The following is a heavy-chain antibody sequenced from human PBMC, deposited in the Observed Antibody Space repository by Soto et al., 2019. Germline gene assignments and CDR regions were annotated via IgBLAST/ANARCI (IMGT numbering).Heavy chain of an antibody. CDR2: IIPIFGTA. CDR1: GGTFSSYA. Sequence: GASVKVSCKASGGTFSSYAISWVRQAPGQGLEWMGGIIPIFGTANYAQKFQGRVTITAAKSTSTAYMELSSRRSEDTAVYYCARARAAYYDSWGGYYGPNYYGRGGWGQEPRV. V-gene: IGHV1-69*06. D-gene: IGHD3-3*01. J-gene: IGHJ6*02. CDR3: ARARAAYYDSWGGYYGPNYYGRGG.